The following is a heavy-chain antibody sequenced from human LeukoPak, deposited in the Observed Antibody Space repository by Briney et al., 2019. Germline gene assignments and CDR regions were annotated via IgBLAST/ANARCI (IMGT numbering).Heavy chain of an antibody. Sequence: GGSLRLSCAASGFTFSNYEMNWVRQAPGKGLEWVANIYQDGSEQHYVDSVKGRFTISRDNAKNSLYLQMNSLRAEDTAVYYCTRRAGGSSRRDYWGQGTLVTVSS. D-gene: IGHD2-15*01. CDR3: TRRAGGSSRRDY. CDR2: IYQDGSEQ. J-gene: IGHJ4*02. CDR1: GFTFSNYE. V-gene: IGHV3-7*05.